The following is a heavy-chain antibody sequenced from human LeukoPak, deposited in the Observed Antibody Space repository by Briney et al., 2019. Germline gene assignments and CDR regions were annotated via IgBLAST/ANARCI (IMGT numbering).Heavy chain of an antibody. CDR3: AKDLTSYDYGDYGGSDY. D-gene: IGHD4-17*01. V-gene: IGHV3-23*01. J-gene: IGHJ4*02. CDR1: GFTFTSYA. CDR2: ISVSARST. Sequence: GGSLRLSCAASGFTFTSYAMSWVRQAPRKGLEWVSAISVSARSTFYADSVKGRFTISRDNSKDMVYLHMNSLRAEDTAIYYCAKDLTSYDYGDYGGSDYWGQGTLVTVSS.